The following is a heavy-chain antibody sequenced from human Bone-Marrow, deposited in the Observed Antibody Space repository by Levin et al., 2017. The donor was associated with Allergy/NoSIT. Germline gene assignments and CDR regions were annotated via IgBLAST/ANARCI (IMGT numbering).Heavy chain of an antibody. V-gene: IGHV3-15*01. Sequence: GGSLRLSCAASGFSFTKVWMTWVRQAPGKGLEWVGRIKSEIDGGTIDYAAPVKGRFTISRDDSRSTLYLQMNSLKTEDTAVYYCTTEVWARSIRDDYWGQGTLVTVSS. CDR1: GFSFTKVW. J-gene: IGHJ4*02. CDR3: TTEVWARSIRDDY. D-gene: IGHD2-21*01. CDR2: IKSEIDGGTI.